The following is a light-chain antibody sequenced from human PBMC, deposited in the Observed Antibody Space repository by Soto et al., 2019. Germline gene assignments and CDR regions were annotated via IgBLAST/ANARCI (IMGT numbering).Light chain of an antibody. CDR1: QSVRSW. CDR2: KAY. V-gene: IGKV1-5*03. CDR3: QQYNSYPWT. J-gene: IGKJ1*01. Sequence: DIQMTQSPSTLSAFVGDRVTITCRASQSVRSWLAWYQQKPGKAPNLLIYKAYSLESGVPSRFSGSGSGTEFTLTISSLQPDDFATYYCQQYNSYPWTFGQGTKVEV.